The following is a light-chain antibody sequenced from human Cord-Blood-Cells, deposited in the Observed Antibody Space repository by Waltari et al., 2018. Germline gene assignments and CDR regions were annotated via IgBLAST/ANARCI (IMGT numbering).Light chain of an antibody. CDR3: SSYTSSSTWV. CDR1: ISDVGGYNY. CDR2: DVS. Sequence: QSALTQPASVSGSPGQSIPISCTGTISDVGGYNYITCYQQHPGNAPKLLIYDVSNRPSGVSERISGSKSGNTASLTISGLQAEDEADYYCSSYTSSSTWVFGGGTKLTVL. V-gene: IGLV2-14*03. J-gene: IGLJ3*02.